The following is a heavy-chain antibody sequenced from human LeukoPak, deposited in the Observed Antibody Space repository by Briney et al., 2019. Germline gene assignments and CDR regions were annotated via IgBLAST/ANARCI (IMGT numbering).Heavy chain of an antibody. CDR3: ARGRRGRRYCSGGSCPRDAFDI. J-gene: IGHJ3*02. CDR2: IYHSGST. Sequence: SETLSLTCTVSGGSISSSSYYWGWIRQPPGKGLEWIGSIYHSGSTNYNPSLKSRVTISVDTSKNQFSLKLSSVTAADTAVYYCARGRRGRRYCSGGSCPRDAFDIWGQGTMVTVSS. D-gene: IGHD2-15*01. CDR1: GGSISSSSYY. V-gene: IGHV4-39*07.